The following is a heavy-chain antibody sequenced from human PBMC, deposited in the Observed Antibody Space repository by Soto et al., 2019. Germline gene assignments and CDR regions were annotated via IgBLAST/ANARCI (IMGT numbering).Heavy chain of an antibody. CDR1: GDSVSSNSAA. J-gene: IGHJ4*02. V-gene: IGHV6-1*01. CDR3: ARVIAARRDLGPLDY. Sequence: PSQTLSLNCAISGDSVSSNSAAWNWIRQSPSRGLEWLGRTYYRSKWYNDYAVSVKSRITINPDTSKNQFSLQLNSVTPEDTAVYYCARVIAARRDLGPLDYWGQGTLVTVSS. D-gene: IGHD6-6*01. CDR2: TYYRSKWYN.